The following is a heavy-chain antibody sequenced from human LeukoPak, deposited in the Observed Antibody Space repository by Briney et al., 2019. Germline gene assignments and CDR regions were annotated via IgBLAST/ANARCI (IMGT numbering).Heavy chain of an antibody. V-gene: IGHV3-21*01. CDR3: ARDGDYYDSRGDAFDI. J-gene: IGHJ3*02. CDR2: ISSSSSYI. D-gene: IGHD3-22*01. CDR1: GFTFSRYW. Sequence: GGSLRLSCAASGFTFSRYWMHWVRQAPGKGLEWVSSISSSSSYIYYADSVKGRFTISRDNAKNSLYLQMNSLRAEDTAVYYCARDGDYYDSRGDAFDIWGEGAMVTVAS.